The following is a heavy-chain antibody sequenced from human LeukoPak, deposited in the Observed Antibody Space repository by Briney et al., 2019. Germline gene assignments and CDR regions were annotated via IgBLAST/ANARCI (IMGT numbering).Heavy chain of an antibody. Sequence: PSETLSLTCTVSGGSISSSSYYWGWIRQPPGKGLEWIGSIYYSGSTYYNPSLKSRVTISVDTSKNQFSLKLSSVTAADTAVYYCARHAAGGSSGWSKTPVYGMDVWGQGTTVTVSS. CDR1: GGSISSSSYY. CDR2: IYYSGST. V-gene: IGHV4-39*01. D-gene: IGHD6-19*01. CDR3: ARHAAGGSSGWSKTPVYGMDV. J-gene: IGHJ6*02.